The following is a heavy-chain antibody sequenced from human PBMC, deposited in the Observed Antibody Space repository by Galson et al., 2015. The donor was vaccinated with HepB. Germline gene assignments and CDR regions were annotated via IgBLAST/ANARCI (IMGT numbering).Heavy chain of an antibody. V-gene: IGHV3-30*18. J-gene: IGHJ4*02. CDR2: ISYDGSNK. CDR3: AKGRRSGWFHDY. D-gene: IGHD6-19*01. Sequence: SLRLSCAASGFTFSSYGMHWVRQAPGKGLEWVAVISYDGSNKYYADSVKGRFTISRDNSKNTLYLQMNSLRAEDTAVYYCAKGRRSGWFHDYWGQGTLVTVSS. CDR1: GFTFSSYG.